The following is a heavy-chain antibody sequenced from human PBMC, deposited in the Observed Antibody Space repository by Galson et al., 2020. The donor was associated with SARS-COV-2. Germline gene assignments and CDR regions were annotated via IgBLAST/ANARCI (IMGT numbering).Heavy chain of an antibody. CDR3: ARAITSFGVVIANFDY. D-gene: IGHD3-3*01. CDR2: IYYSGST. CDR1: GGPIRSGGYY. J-gene: IGHJ4*02. Sequence: VETSETLSLTCTVSGGPIRSGGYYWSWIRQHPGKGLEWIGYIYYSGSTYYNPSLKNRVTISVDTSKNQFSLKLSSVTAADTGVYYCARAITSFGVVIANFDYGGQGTLVTVSS. V-gene: IGHV4-31*03.